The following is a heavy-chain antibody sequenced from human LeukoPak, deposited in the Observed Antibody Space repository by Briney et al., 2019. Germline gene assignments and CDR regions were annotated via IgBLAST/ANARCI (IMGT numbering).Heavy chain of an antibody. CDR3: ATGEYGSGSYLAFDI. CDR1: GYTLTELS. Sequence: GASVEVSCKVSGYTLTELSMHWVRQAPGKGLEWMGGFDPEDGETIYAQKFQGRVHMTEDTSTDTAYMELSSLRSKDTAVYYCATGEYGSGSYLAFDIRGQGTMVTVSS. D-gene: IGHD3-10*01. J-gene: IGHJ3*02. V-gene: IGHV1-24*01. CDR2: FDPEDGET.